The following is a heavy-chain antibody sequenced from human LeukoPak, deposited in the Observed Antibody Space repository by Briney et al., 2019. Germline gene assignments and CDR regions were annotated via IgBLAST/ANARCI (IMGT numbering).Heavy chain of an antibody. V-gene: IGHV3-30*02. CDR3: ARERATNDAFDI. CDR1: GFTFSSYG. Sequence: GGSLRLSCAASGFTFSSYGMPWVRQAPGKGLEWVAFIRYDGSNKYYADSVKGRFTISRDNSKNTLYLQMNSLRAEDTAVYYCARERATNDAFDIWGQGTMVTVSS. J-gene: IGHJ3*02. CDR2: IRYDGSNK. D-gene: IGHD1-26*01.